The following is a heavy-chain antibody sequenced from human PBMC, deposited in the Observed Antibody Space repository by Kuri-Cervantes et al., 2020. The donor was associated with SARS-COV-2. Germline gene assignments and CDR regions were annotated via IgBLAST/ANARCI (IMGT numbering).Heavy chain of an antibody. CDR2: INPNSGGT. V-gene: IGHV1-2*06. Sequence: ASVKVSCKASGCTFTGYYMHWVRQAPGQGLEWMGRINPNSGGTNYAQKFQGRVTMTRDTSISTAYMELSRLRSDDTAVYYCARDPGGLDAFDIWGQGTMVTVSS. CDR3: ARDPGGLDAFDI. J-gene: IGHJ3*02. D-gene: IGHD4-23*01. CDR1: GCTFTGYY.